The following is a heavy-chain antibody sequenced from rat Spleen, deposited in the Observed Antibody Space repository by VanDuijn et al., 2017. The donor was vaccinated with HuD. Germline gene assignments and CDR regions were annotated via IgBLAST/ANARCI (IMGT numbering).Heavy chain of an antibody. J-gene: IGHJ2*01. CDR1: GFTFSDYN. V-gene: IGHV5-27*01. CDR3: TRETRGYFDY. Sequence: EVQLVESGGGLVQPGRSLKLSCAASGFTFSDYNMAWVRQAPTKGLEWVTSISPSGGATYYRDSVKGRFIVSRDNAKSTLYLQVNSLRSEDTATYYCTRETRGYFDYWGQGVMVTVSS. D-gene: IGHD1-4*01. CDR2: ISPSGGAT.